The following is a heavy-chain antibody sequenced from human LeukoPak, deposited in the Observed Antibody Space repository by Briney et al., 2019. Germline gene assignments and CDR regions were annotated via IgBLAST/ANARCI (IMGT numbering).Heavy chain of an antibody. CDR1: GYSFSNYW. J-gene: IGHJ4*02. CDR2: IYPGDSDT. D-gene: IGHD6-13*01. CDR3: ASSIQRVGSSWLPFDF. Sequence: PGESLKISCKGSGYSFSNYWIGWVRQMPGKGLEWMGIIYPGDSDTRYSPPFQGQVTISADKSISTAYLQWSSLKASDTAMYFCASSIQRVGSSWLPFDFWGQGTLVTVSS. V-gene: IGHV5-51*01.